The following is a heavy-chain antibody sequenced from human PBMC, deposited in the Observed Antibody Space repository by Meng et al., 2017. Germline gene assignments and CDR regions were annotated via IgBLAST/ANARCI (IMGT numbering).Heavy chain of an antibody. D-gene: IGHD3-22*01. CDR1: GGPISSSSYY. J-gene: IGHJ4*02. V-gene: IGHV4-39*07. Sequence: SETLSLTCTVSGGPISSSSYYWGWIRQPPGKGLEWIGSIYYSGSTYYNPSLKSRVTISVDTSKNQFSLKLSSVTAADTAVYYCARATYYYDSSGYYYYFDYWGQGTLVTVSS. CDR2: IYYSGST. CDR3: ARATYYYDSSGYYYYFDY.